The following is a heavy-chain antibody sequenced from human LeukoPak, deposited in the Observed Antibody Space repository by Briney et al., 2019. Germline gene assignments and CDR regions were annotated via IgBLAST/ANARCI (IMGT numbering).Heavy chain of an antibody. CDR3: AKAGGSTLKYYYYMDV. D-gene: IGHD1-14*01. J-gene: IGHJ6*03. Sequence: SGGSLRPSCAASGFTFSTHDMTWVRQAPGKGLEWVSALSGSGGRTYYADSLKGRFTISRDNSKNTVYLQMNSLRAEDTAIYYCAKAGGSTLKYYYYMDVWGKGTTVTVSS. V-gene: IGHV3-23*01. CDR1: GFTFSTHD. CDR2: LSGSGGRT.